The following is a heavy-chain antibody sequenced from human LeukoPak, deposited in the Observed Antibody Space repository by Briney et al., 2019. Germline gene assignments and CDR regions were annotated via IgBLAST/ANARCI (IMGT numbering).Heavy chain of an antibody. J-gene: IGHJ6*02. Sequence: GASVKVSCKASGYTFTSYGISWVRQAPGQGLEWMGWISANNGNTNYAQKLQGRVTMTTDTSTSTAYMEVRSLRSDDTAVYYCARELDRAIDYYGVDVWGQGTTVTVSS. CDR2: ISANNGNT. CDR3: ARELDRAIDYYGVDV. D-gene: IGHD5-18*01. CDR1: GYTFTSYG. V-gene: IGHV1-18*01.